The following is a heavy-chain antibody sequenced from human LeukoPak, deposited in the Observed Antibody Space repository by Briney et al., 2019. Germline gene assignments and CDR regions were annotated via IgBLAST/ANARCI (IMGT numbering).Heavy chain of an antibody. CDR1: GVSISSGGYS. V-gene: IGHV4-30-2*01. CDR2: IYHSGST. J-gene: IGHJ4*02. Sequence: SETLSLTCAVSGVSISSGGYSWSWIRQPPGKGLEWIGYIYHSGSTYCNPSLKSRVTISVDRSKNQFSLKLSSVTAADTAVYYCARGGRYYDILTGYYPYYFDYWGQGTLVTVSS. CDR3: ARGGRYYDILTGYYPYYFDY. D-gene: IGHD3-9*01.